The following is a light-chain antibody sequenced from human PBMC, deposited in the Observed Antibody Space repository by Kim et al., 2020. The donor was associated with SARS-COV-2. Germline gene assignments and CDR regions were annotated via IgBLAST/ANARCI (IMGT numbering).Light chain of an antibody. V-gene: IGKV3-20*01. J-gene: IGKJ5*01. Sequence: SVLTQAPGTLSLSPGERATLSCRASQTVSSNYLAWYQQKPGQAPRLLIYGASSRATGIPDRFSGSGSGTDFTLTITRLESDDFAVYYCQQYGSSPPITFGQGTRLEIK. CDR3: QQYGSSPPIT. CDR2: GAS. CDR1: QTVSSNY.